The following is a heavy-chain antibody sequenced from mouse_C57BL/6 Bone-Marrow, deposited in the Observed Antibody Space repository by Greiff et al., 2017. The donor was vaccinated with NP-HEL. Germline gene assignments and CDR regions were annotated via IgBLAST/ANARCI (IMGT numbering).Heavy chain of an antibody. CDR2: IVPSDSYT. Sequence: QVQLQQPGAELVMPGASVKLSCKASGYTFTSYWMHWVKQRPGQGLEWIGEIVPSDSYTNYNQKFKGKSTLTVDKSSSTAYMQLSSLTSEDSAVYYCSRGGAWFAYWGQGTLVTVSA. J-gene: IGHJ3*01. CDR3: SRGGAWFAY. CDR1: GYTFTSYW. V-gene: IGHV1-69*01.